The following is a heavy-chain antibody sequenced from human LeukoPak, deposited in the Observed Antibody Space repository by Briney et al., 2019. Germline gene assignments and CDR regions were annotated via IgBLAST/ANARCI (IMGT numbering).Heavy chain of an antibody. V-gene: IGHV4-59*08. J-gene: IGHJ4*02. CDR2: IYYSGST. CDR1: GGSINSYY. D-gene: IGHD2-15*01. Sequence: SETLSLTCTVSGGSINSYYWSWIRQPPGKGLEWIGYIYYSGSTNYNPSLKSRVTISVDTSKNQFSLRLSSVTAADTAVYYCARSVYIVVEYYFDCWGQGDLVTVSS. CDR3: ARSVYIVVEYYFDC.